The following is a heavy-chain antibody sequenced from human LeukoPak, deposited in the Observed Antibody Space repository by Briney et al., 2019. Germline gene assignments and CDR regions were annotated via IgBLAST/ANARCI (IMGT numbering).Heavy chain of an antibody. CDR1: GGSFSGYY. V-gene: IGHV4-34*01. CDR2: INHSGST. J-gene: IGHJ3*02. CDR3: ARGIRYDFWSGFTKRKAISCAFDI. Sequence: PSETLSLTCAVYGGSFSGYYWSWIRQPPGKGLEWIGEINHSGSTNYNPSLKSRVTISVDTSKNQFSLKLSSVTAADTAVYYCARGIRYDFWSGFTKRKAISCAFDIWGQGTMVTVSS. D-gene: IGHD3-3*01.